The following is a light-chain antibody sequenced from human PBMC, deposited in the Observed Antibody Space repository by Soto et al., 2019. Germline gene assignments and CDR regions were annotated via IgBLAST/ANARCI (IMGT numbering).Light chain of an antibody. CDR2: WAS. Sequence: DIVMTQSPDSLAVSLGERATINCKSSQSVLYSSNNKNHLGWYQQKPGQPPKLLIYWASTRESGVPDRFSGRGSGTIFTLPIRSLQAEDVAVYSCQQNHSTPYIFGQGTKRNIK. J-gene: IGKJ2*01. CDR3: QQNHSTPYI. CDR1: QSVLYSSNNKNH. V-gene: IGKV4-1*01.